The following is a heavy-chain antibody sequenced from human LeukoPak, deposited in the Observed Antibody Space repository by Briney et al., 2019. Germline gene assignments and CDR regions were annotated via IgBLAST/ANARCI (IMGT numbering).Heavy chain of an antibody. D-gene: IGHD1-7*01. CDR1: GFTFSSYA. J-gene: IGHJ4*02. CDR2: VSGSGGST. CDR3: AREGGYNWNYRGYYFDY. Sequence: GGSLRLSCAASGFTFSSYAMSWVRQAPGKGLEWVSAVSGSGGSTYYADSVKGRFTVSRDNSKNTLYLQMNSLRAEDTAVYYCAREGGYNWNYRGYYFDYWGQGTLVTVSS. V-gene: IGHV3-23*01.